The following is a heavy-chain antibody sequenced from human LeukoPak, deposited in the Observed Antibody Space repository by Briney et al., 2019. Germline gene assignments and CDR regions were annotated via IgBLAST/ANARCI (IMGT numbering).Heavy chain of an antibody. CDR2: IYPADSDI. J-gene: IGHJ5*02. D-gene: IGHD2-15*01. CDR1: GYSINNYW. CDR3: ARQEYCGGGSCYTWFDP. Sequence: PGESLKISCKGSGYSINNYWIGWVRQMPGKGLEWMGIIYPADSDIRYSPSFQGQVTISADKSISTAYLQWSSLKASDTAIYYCARQEYCGGGSCYTWFDPWGQGTLVIVPS. V-gene: IGHV5-51*01.